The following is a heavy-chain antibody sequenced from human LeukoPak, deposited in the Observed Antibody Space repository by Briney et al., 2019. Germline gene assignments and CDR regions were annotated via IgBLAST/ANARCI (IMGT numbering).Heavy chain of an antibody. D-gene: IGHD3-16*01. CDR2: IHIYRGNT. Sequence: ASVKVSCKASGYSSSNYGISWVRQAPGQGLEWMGWIHIYRGNTNYAQKLQGRVTMTTDTSTSTAYMELRSLRSDDTAVYYCARHYVWGSYAAFDIWGQGTMVTVSS. V-gene: IGHV1-18*01. CDR1: GYSSSNYG. CDR3: ARHYVWGSYAAFDI. J-gene: IGHJ3*02.